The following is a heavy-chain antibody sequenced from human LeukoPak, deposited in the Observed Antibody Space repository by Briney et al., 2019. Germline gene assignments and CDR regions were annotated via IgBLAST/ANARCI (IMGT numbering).Heavy chain of an antibody. CDR2: ISGRSGST. CDR3: AGYCSNISCAFEY. V-gene: IGHV3-23*01. CDR1: GFTFSSYA. Sequence: PGGSLRLSCAASGFTFSSYAMHWVRQAPGKGLEWVSSISGRSGSTYNADSVKGRFTISRDNSKNTLYLQMNSLRAEDTAVYYCAGYCSNISCAFEYWGQGTLVTVSS. J-gene: IGHJ4*02. D-gene: IGHD2-2*01.